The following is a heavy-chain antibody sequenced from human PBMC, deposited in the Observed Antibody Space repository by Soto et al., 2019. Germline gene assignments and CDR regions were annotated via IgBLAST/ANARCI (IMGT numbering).Heavy chain of an antibody. J-gene: IGHJ3*02. CDR3: ASPARNYDFWSGYSLDI. CDR2: MNPNSGNT. CDR1: GYTFTSYD. D-gene: IGHD3-3*01. Sequence: ASVKVSCKASGYTFTSYDINWVRQATGQGLEWMGWMNPNSGNTGYAQKFQGRVTMTRNTSISTAYMELSSLRSEDTAVYYCASPARNYDFWSGYSLDIWGQGTMVTV. V-gene: IGHV1-8*01.